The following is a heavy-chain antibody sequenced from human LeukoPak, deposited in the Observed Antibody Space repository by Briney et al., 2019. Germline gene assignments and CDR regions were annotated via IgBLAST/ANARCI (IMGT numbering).Heavy chain of an antibody. D-gene: IGHD5-18*01. J-gene: IGHJ5*02. V-gene: IGHV2-26*01. CDR2: LFWNDEK. CDR3: ARIAPHTALVTNWFAP. Sequence: SGPTLVNPTGTLTQPWTVSGVSLSNASMGVSWIRQPPGKALEWLAHLFWNDEKSYSTSLNSTLTICNDTTKSQVVLTMTNMDAVDTATYYCARIAPHTALVTNWFAPWGQGTLVTVSS. CDR1: GVSLSNASMG.